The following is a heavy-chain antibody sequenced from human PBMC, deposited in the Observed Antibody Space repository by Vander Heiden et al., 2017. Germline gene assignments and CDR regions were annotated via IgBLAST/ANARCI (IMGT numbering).Heavy chain of an antibody. D-gene: IGHD5-18*01. V-gene: IGHV3-23*01. CDR2: ISGRGGST. CDR3: AKKVHTAMDDFDY. Sequence: VQLLASVGGLVQSGWSLRLSCAASGFTFSSYAMSWVRQAPGKGLEWVSAISGRGGSTYYADSVKGRFTISRDNSKNTLYLQMNSLRAEDTAVYYCAKKVHTAMDDFDYWGQGTLVTVSS. J-gene: IGHJ4*02. CDR1: GFTFSSYA.